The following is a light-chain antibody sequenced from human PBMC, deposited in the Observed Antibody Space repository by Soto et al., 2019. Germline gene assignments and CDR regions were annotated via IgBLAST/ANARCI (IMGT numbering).Light chain of an antibody. CDR3: QHYNSYSEA. V-gene: IGKV1-5*03. J-gene: IGKJ1*01. Sequence: DIQMTLSPSTLSRSVRDRVTIACQPSQTISSWLAWYQQKPGKAPKLLIYKASTLKSGVPSRFSGSGSGTEFTLTISSLQPDDFATYYCQHYNSYSEAFGQGTKVDIK. CDR1: QTISSW. CDR2: KAS.